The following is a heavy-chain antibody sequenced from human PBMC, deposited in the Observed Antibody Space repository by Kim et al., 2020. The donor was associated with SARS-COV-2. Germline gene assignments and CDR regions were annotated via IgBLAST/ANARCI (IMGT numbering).Heavy chain of an antibody. J-gene: IGHJ4*02. D-gene: IGHD1-26*01. Sequence: GSLRLSCAASGFIFGTYGMHWVRQAPGRELEWLAVIWYDGSIKYYADSVKGRFSISRDNSKSALYLQMNSLRAEDTAVYYCARAVGPFDYWGQGTLVTVSS. CDR1: GFIFGTYG. CDR3: ARAVGPFDY. V-gene: IGHV3-33*01. CDR2: IWYDGSIK.